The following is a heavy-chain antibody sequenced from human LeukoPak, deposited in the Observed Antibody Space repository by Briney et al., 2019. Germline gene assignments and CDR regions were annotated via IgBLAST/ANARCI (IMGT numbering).Heavy chain of an antibody. D-gene: IGHD3-16*01. CDR1: GFTFSSYS. CDR2: ISSSSSYI. V-gene: IGHV3-21*06. CDR3: ASDGGPFDH. Sequence: GGSLRLSCAASGFTFSSYSMNWVRQAPGKGLEWVSSISSSSSYIYYADSVKGRFTISRDDATNSVYLQMNSLRGEDTAVYYCASDGGPFDHWGQGTLVTVAS. J-gene: IGHJ4*02.